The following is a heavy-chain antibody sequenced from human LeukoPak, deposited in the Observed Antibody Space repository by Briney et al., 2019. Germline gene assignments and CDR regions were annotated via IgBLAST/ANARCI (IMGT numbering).Heavy chain of an antibody. D-gene: IGHD1-7*01. CDR1: GFTISSYW. CDR2: IKQDGSEK. V-gene: IGHV3-7*01. CDR3: ARELTGTTNYYYYYMDV. Sequence: GGSLRLSCAASGFTISSYWMSWVRQAPGKGLEWVANIKQDGSEKYYMDSVKGRFTISRDNAKNSLYLQMNSLRAEDTAVYYCARELTGTTNYYYYYMDVWGKGTTVTVSS. J-gene: IGHJ6*03.